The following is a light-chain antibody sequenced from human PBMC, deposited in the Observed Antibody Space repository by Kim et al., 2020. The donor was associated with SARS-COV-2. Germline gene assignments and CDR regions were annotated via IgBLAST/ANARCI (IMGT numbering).Light chain of an antibody. CDR3: SSYTSTSTLV. J-gene: IGLJ1*01. Sequence: LTQPPSVSGSPGQSITISCTGTSSDVGGYNYVSWYQQHPGKAPKLMIYEVSNRPSGVSNRFSGSKSGNTASLTISGLQAEDEADYYCSSYTSTSTLVFGTGTKVTVL. V-gene: IGLV2-14*01. CDR2: EVS. CDR1: SSDVGGYNY.